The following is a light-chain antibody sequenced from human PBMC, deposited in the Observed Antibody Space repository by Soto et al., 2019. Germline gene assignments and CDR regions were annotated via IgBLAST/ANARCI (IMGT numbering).Light chain of an antibody. J-gene: IGKJ4*01. Sequence: EILITQSPATLSVSPGERATVPCRASQSVRNNLAWYQQKPGQPPRLLIYGASTRDTGIPARFSGSGYGTEFTLTISSLQSEDFAAYYCQQYHNWPLTFGGGTKVDIK. CDR1: QSVRNN. CDR2: GAS. CDR3: QQYHNWPLT. V-gene: IGKV3-15*01.